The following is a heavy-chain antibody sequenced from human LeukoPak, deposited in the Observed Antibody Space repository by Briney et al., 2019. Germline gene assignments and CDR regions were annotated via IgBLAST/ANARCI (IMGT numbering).Heavy chain of an antibody. CDR2: ISGSGGST. CDR1: GFTFSSYE. J-gene: IGHJ4*02. CDR3: AKDLLPLIQYSSIWYRGETSFDY. D-gene: IGHD6-13*01. Sequence: GGSLRLSCAASGFTFSSYEMNWVRQAPGKGLEWVSAISGSGGSTYNAESVKGRFTISRDNSQNTLYLQMNSLRVEDTAVYYCAKDLLPLIQYSSIWYRGETSFDYWGQGTLVTVSS. V-gene: IGHV3-23*01.